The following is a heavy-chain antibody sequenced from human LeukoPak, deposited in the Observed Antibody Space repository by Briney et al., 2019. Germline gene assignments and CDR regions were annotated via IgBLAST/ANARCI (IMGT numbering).Heavy chain of an antibody. CDR2: ISYDGSNK. D-gene: IGHD2-2*03. Sequence: PGGSLRLSCAVSGFAFCSYAMHWVRQAPGKGLEWVSVISYDGSNKYYADSVKGRFTISRDNSKNTLYLQMNSLRAEDTAVYYCARGLGIVVVPAGDYFDYWGQGTLVTVSS. CDR1: GFAFCSYA. CDR3: ARGLGIVVVPAGDYFDY. J-gene: IGHJ4*02. V-gene: IGHV3-30*04.